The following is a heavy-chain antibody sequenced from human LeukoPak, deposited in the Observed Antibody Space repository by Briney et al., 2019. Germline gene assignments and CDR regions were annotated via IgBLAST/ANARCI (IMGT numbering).Heavy chain of an antibody. Sequence: SVKVSCKASGGTFSSYAISWVRQAPGQGLEWMGGIIPIFGTANYVQKFQGRVTITADESTSTAYMELSSLRSEDTAVYYCALVGAHKVLSGDYWGQGTLVTVSS. CDR1: GGTFSSYA. D-gene: IGHD1-26*01. J-gene: IGHJ4*02. V-gene: IGHV1-69*01. CDR2: IIPIFGTA. CDR3: ALVGAHKVLSGDY.